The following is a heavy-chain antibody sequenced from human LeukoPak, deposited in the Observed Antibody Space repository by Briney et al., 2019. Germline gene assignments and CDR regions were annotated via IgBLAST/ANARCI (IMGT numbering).Heavy chain of an antibody. CDR3: ARGGSSGWRTPNDDY. J-gene: IGHJ4*02. Sequence: GASVKVSCTASGYTFTSYYIHWVRQAPGQGLEWMGWSSAYNGNTNYGQKLQGRVTMTTDTSTSTAYMELRSLKSDDTAVYYCARGGSSGWRTPNDDYWGQGTLVTVSS. CDR1: GYTFTSYY. D-gene: IGHD6-19*01. V-gene: IGHV1-18*04. CDR2: SSAYNGNT.